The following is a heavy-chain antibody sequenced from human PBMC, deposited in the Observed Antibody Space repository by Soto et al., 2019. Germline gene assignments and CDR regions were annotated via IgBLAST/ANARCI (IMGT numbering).Heavy chain of an antibody. CDR2: INHSGST. CDR1: GGSFSGYY. V-gene: IGHV4-34*01. CDR3: ARGFTVTRYYYYYGMDV. J-gene: IGHJ6*02. Sequence: SETLSLTCAVYGGSFSGYYWSWIRQPPGKGLEWIGEINHSGSTNYNPSLKSRVTISVDTSKNQFSLKLSSVTAADTAVYYCARGFTVTRYYYYYGMDVWGQGTTVTVSS. D-gene: IGHD4-4*01.